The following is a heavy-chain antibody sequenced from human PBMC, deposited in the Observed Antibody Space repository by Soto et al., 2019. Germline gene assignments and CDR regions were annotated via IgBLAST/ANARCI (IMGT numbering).Heavy chain of an antibody. V-gene: IGHV3-7*03. Sequence: PGGSLRLSCAASGFTFSSYWMSWVRQAPGKGLEWVANIKQDGSEKYYVDSVKGRFTISRDNAKNSLYLQMNSLRAEDTAVYYCAREDYDFWSGYYPRMNWFDPWGQGTLVTVSS. J-gene: IGHJ5*02. CDR3: AREDYDFWSGYYPRMNWFDP. CDR2: IKQDGSEK. CDR1: GFTFSSYW. D-gene: IGHD3-3*01.